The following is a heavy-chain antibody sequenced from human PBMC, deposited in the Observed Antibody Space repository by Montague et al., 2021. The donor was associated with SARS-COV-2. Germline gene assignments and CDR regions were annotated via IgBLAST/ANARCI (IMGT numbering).Heavy chain of an antibody. CDR3: ATDYGSGSYFDY. Sequence: SETLSLTCTVSGGSISIYYWSWIRQPPGKGLEWIGYMYYDGSPKYNPSLRGRVTISVDKSKNQCSLKLSSVTAADAAVYYCATDYGSGSYFDYWGQGSLVNVSP. D-gene: IGHD3-10*01. J-gene: IGHJ4*02. V-gene: IGHV4-59*01. CDR1: GGSISIYY. CDR2: MYYDGSP.